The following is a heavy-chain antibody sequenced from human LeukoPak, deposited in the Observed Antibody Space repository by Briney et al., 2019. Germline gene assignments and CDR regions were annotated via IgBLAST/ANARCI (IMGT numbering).Heavy chain of an antibody. J-gene: IGHJ4*02. Sequence: GGSLRLSCAASGFTFSSYAMHWVRQAPGKGLEWVAVISYDGSNKYYTDSVKGRFTISRDNSRNTLYLQMNTLRAEDTAVYFCAKSPVSSCRGSFCYPFDYWGQGNLVTVSS. CDR1: GFTFSSYA. V-gene: IGHV3-30*04. D-gene: IGHD2-15*01. CDR2: ISYDGSNK. CDR3: AKSPVSSCRGSFCYPFDY.